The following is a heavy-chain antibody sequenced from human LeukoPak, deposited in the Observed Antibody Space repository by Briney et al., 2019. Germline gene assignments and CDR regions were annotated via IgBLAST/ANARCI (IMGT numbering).Heavy chain of an antibody. CDR3: ARDAGGSYYIYYFDN. D-gene: IGHD1-26*01. CDR2: IRYVGSDK. V-gene: IGHV3-30*12. Sequence: GGSLRLSCAASGFTFSSYGMHWVRQAPGKGLEWVAVIRYVGSDKYYADSVKGRFTISRDNSQNTMYLQMNSLRDEDTAVYYCARDAGGSYYIYYFDNWGQGTQVTVST. J-gene: IGHJ4*02. CDR1: GFTFSSYG.